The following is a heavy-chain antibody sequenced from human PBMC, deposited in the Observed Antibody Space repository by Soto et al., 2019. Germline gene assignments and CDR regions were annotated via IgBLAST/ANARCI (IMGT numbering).Heavy chain of an antibody. V-gene: IGHV3-30*18. J-gene: IGHJ4*02. D-gene: IGHD5-18*01. CDR2: MSFDGDTK. Sequence: QVQLVESGGGVVQPGGSLRLSCTASGFTFSNSGMHWVRQAPGKGLEWLVVMSFDGDTKYYADSVKGRFTISRDNSKNTLYLQMNSLRGEDTAVYYCAKDREDTAMVFDHWGQGTLVTVSS. CDR3: AKDREDTAMVFDH. CDR1: GFTFSNSG.